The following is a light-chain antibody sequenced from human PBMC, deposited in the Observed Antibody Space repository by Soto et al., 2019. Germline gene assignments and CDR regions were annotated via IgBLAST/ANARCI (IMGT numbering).Light chain of an antibody. Sequence: EIVLTQSPATLSLSPGERATLSWGASQCVSSSALVWYQQKPGQAPRRLIYGASSRATGIPDRFSGSGSGTDFTLTISRLEPEDFAVYYCQQYGSSPWTFGQGTKVDIK. CDR1: QCVSSSA. V-gene: IGKV3-20*01. J-gene: IGKJ1*01. CDR2: GAS. CDR3: QQYGSSPWT.